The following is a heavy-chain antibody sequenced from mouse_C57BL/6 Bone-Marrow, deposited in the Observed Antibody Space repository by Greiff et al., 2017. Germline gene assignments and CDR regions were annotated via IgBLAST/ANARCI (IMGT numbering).Heavy chain of an antibody. CDR1: GYTFTSYW. CDR2: INPSSGYP. V-gene: IGHV1-7*01. Sequence: QVQLQQSGAELAKPGASVKLSCKASGYTFTSYWMHWVKQRPGQGLEWIGYINPSSGYPKYNQKFKDKATLTADKSSSTAYMQLSSLTYEDSAVYYCDYGSSYPYWYFDVWGTGTTVTVSS. CDR3: DYGSSYPYWYFDV. J-gene: IGHJ1*03. D-gene: IGHD1-1*01.